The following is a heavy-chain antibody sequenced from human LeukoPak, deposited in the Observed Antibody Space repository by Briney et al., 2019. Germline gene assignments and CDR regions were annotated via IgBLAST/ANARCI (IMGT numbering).Heavy chain of an antibody. J-gene: IGHJ5*02. CDR3: ARFTPQGYGWGGYNRFDP. V-gene: IGHV4-59*01. Sequence: SETLSLACTVSGGSISSYYWSWIRQPPGKGLEWIGYIYYSGSTNYNPSLKSRVTISVDTSKNQFSLNLTSVTAADTAVYYCARFTPQGYGWGGYNRFDPWGQGTLVTVSS. CDR2: IYYSGST. D-gene: IGHD3-16*01. CDR1: GGSISSYY.